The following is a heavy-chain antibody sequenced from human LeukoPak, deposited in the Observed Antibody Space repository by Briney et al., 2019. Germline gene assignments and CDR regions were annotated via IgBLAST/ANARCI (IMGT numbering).Heavy chain of an antibody. CDR1: GGSISSYY. D-gene: IGHD3-10*01. CDR2: IYYSGST. V-gene: IGHV4-59*01. Sequence: SETLSLTCTVSGGSISSYYWSWIRQPPGKGLEWIGYIYYSGSTNYNPSPKSRVTISVDTSKNQFSLKLSSVTAADTAVYYCARVGAMYYYGSEPHWFDPWGQGTLVTVSS. J-gene: IGHJ5*02. CDR3: ARVGAMYYYGSEPHWFDP.